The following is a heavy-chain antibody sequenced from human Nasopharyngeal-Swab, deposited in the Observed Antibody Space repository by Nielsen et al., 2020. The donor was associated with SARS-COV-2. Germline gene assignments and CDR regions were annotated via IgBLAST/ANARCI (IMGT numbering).Heavy chain of an antibody. CDR2: INHSGST. J-gene: IGHJ3*02. V-gene: IGHV4-34*01. Sequence: SETLSLTCAVYGGSFSGYYWSWIRQPPGKGLEWIGEINHSGSTNYNPSLKSRVTISVDTSKNQFSLKLSSVTAADTAVHYCASLINWDAFDIWGQGTMVTVSS. CDR1: GGSFSGYY. D-gene: IGHD1-1*01. CDR3: ASLINWDAFDI.